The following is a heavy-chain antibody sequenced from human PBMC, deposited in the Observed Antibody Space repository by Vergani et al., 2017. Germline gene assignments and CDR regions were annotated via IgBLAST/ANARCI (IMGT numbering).Heavy chain of an antibody. CDR2: INHSGRT. CDR3: AREGVDASSGFPVDY. D-gene: IGHD3-22*01. V-gene: IGHV4-34*01. CDR1: GGSFSGYY. Sequence: QVQLQQWGAGLLKPSETLSLTCAVYGGSFSGYYWSWIRQPPGKGLEWIGEINHSGRTNHNPSLKSRVTISVDTSKNQFARKLSYVTAADTAVYYCAREGVDASSGFPVDYWGQGTLVTVSS. J-gene: IGHJ4*02.